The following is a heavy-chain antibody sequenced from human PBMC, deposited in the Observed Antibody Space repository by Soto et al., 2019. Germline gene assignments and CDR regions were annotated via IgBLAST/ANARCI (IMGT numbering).Heavy chain of an antibody. Sequence: QVQLVQSGAEVEKPGASVKVSCTASGYTFATYGISWVRQAPGQGLEWMGWISTYNGNTKYAREVQGRVTMTTDTSTRTAYMELRSLRSDDTAVYYWARDKGTNRDGVFDYWGQGTLFTVSS. CDR2: ISTYNGNT. V-gene: IGHV1-18*01. CDR1: GYTFATYG. J-gene: IGHJ4*02. D-gene: IGHD2-21*01. CDR3: ARDKGTNRDGVFDY.